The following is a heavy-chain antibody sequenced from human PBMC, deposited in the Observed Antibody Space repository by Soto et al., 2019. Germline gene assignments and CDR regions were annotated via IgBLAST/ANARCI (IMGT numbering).Heavy chain of an antibody. CDR1: GFSLIPYW. CDR3: ARCGVHYYDNSFDY. D-gene: IGHD3-22*01. J-gene: IGHJ4*02. Sequence: EVKLVESGGGLVQPGGSLRLSCAASGFSLIPYWMSWVRQAPGKGLEWVASIKQDGSERNYVNSVKGRFNISKDNDKNSVYLEMNSLRPEDTAVYYCARCGVHYYDNSFDYWGQGTLVNVSS. V-gene: IGHV3-7*03. CDR2: IKQDGSER.